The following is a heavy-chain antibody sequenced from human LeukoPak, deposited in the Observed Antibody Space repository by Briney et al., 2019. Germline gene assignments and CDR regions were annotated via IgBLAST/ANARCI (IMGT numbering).Heavy chain of an antibody. CDR1: GGTFSSYA. CDR2: IIPIFGTA. J-gene: IGHJ3*02. V-gene: IGHV1-69*05. CDR3: ARAYYYDSSGPREGAFDI. D-gene: IGHD3-22*01. Sequence: ASVKVSCKASGGTFSSYAISWVRQAPGQGLEWMGGIIPIFGTANYAQKFQGRVTITTDESTGTAYMELSSLRSEDTAVYYCARAYYYDSSGPREGAFDIWGQGTMVTVSS.